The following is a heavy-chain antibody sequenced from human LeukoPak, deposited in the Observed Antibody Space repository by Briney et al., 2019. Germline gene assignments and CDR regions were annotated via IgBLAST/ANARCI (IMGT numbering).Heavy chain of an antibody. CDR1: GGSMKRVTDY. J-gene: IGHJ4*01. D-gene: IGHD4/OR15-4a*01. CDR3: ARNSSRDCGGANCFPGGWLAT. CDR2: IYFSGST. Sequence: PSETLSLTCAISGGSMKRVTDYWVWVRQSPGKRLEWIGSIYFSGSTHYNPSLKSRLDMSVDTPKNQFSLRLYSVTAEDTAINFCARNSSRDCGGANCFPGGWLATWGHGMLVTVSS. V-gene: IGHV4-39*01.